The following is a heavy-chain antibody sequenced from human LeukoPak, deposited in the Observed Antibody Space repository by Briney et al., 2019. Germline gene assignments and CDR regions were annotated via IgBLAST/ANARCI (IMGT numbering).Heavy chain of an antibody. V-gene: IGHV4-61*02. J-gene: IGHJ6*03. Sequence: SATLSLTCTVAGGSISSGSYYWSWIRQPAGKGLEWIGRIYTSGSTNYNPSLKSRVTISVDTSKNQFSLKLSSVTAADTAVYHCARDRQLLYYYFYMHVWVKGTTVTVSS. CDR1: GGSISSGSYY. CDR2: IYTSGST. D-gene: IGHD2-2*01. CDR3: ARDRQLLYYYFYMHV.